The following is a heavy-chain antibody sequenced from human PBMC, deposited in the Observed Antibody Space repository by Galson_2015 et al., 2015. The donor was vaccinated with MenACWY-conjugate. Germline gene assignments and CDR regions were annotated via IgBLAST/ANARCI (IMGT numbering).Heavy chain of an antibody. CDR3: AREVRDDYSSGWDLDY. Sequence: SLRLSCAASAFTFSYYDMHWVRHATGQGLEWVSAIGVGGGTYYLDSVKGRFTISRENAKNSLYLQMNSLRAEDTAVYYCAREVRDDYSSGWDLDYWGQGILVTVSS. J-gene: IGHJ4*02. CDR1: AFTFSYYD. D-gene: IGHD6-19*01. V-gene: IGHV3-13*01. CDR2: IGVGGGT.